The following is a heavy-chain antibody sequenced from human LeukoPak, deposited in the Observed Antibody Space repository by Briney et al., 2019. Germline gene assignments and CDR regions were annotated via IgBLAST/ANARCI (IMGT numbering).Heavy chain of an antibody. CDR3: ARDVHGWGPFDP. V-gene: IGHV4-31*03. Sequence: SETLSLTCTVSGGSISNGGYYWSWIRQHPGKGLERIGYIYNSGNTYYNPSLKSRVTISEDTSKNQFSLKLSSVTAADTAVYYCARDVHGWGPFDPWGQGTLVTVSS. CDR2: IYNSGNT. J-gene: IGHJ5*02. CDR1: GGSISNGGYY. D-gene: IGHD1-26*01.